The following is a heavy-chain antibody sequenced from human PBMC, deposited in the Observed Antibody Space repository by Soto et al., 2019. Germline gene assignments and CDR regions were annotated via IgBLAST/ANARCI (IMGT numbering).Heavy chain of an antibody. CDR2: IWYDGSNK. CDR1: GFTFSSYG. V-gene: IGHV3-33*01. D-gene: IGHD3-10*01. CDR3: ARVLYYYGSGSYFVFDI. J-gene: IGHJ3*02. Sequence: GGSLRLSCAASGFTFSSYGMHWVRQAPGKGLEWVAVIWYDGSNKYYADSVKGRFTISRDNSKNTLYLQMNSLRAEDTAVYYCARVLYYYGSGSYFVFDIWGQRSLDT.